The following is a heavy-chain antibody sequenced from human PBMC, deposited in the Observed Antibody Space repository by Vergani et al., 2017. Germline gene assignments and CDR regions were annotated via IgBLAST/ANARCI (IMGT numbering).Heavy chain of an antibody. CDR1: FDSIRNLY. D-gene: IGHD1-26*01. J-gene: IGHJ5*02. CDR3: ASATHSGQSADR. CDR2: IHYSENT. Sequence: QVQLQESGPGLVKSSETLSLTCSVSFDSIRNLYCNWIRQPPGKGLEWIGSIHYSENTNYNPALKTRVTISVDTSKNHFSLTLTSVTAADTAVYYCASATHSGQSADRWGQGILVTVTS. V-gene: IGHV4-59*11.